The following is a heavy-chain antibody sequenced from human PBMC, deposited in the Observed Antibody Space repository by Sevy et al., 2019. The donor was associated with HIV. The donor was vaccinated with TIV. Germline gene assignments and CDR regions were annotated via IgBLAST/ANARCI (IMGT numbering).Heavy chain of an antibody. D-gene: IGHD2-2*02. V-gene: IGHV4-4*07. CDR3: AREAYCSSTSCYTGVVVGYYYYGMDV. CDR2: IYTSGST. Sequence: SETLSLTCTVSGGSISSYYWSWIRQPAGKGLEWIGRIYTSGSTNYNPSLKSRVTMSVDTSKNQFSLKLSSVTAADTAVYYCAREAYCSSTSCYTGVVVGYYYYGMDVWGQRTTVTVSS. CDR1: GGSISSYY. J-gene: IGHJ6*02.